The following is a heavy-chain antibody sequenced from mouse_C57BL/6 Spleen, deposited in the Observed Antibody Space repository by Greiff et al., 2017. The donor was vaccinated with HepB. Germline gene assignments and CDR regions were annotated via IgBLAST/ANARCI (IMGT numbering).Heavy chain of an antibody. CDR1: GYTFTSYT. J-gene: IGHJ4*01. CDR3: ARMGKYYGSSYDAMDY. V-gene: IGHV1-4*01. D-gene: IGHD1-1*01. CDR2: INPSSGYT. Sequence: QVQLQQSGAELARPGASVKMSCKASGYTFTSYTMHWVKQRPGQGLEWIGYINPSSGYTKYNQKFKDKATLTADKSSSTAYMQLSSLTSEDSAVYYCARMGKYYGSSYDAMDYWGQGTSVTVSS.